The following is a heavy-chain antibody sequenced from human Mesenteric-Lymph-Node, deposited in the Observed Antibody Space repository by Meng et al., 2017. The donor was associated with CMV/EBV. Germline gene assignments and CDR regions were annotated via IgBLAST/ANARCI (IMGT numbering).Heavy chain of an antibody. D-gene: IGHD1-14*01. CDR1: GFSFSDYE. J-gene: IGHJ4*02. V-gene: IGHV3-48*03. CDR2: ISSSGSYI. CDR3: ARVGI. Sequence: GESLKISCEASGFSFSDYEMNWVRQAPGKGLEWVSYISSSGSYIYYADSVKGRFTISRDNAKNSLYLQMNSLRAEDTAVYYCARVGIWGQGTLVTVSS.